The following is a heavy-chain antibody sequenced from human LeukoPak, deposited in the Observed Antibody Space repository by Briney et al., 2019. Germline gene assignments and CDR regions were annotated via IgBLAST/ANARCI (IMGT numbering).Heavy chain of an antibody. CDR3: AKGGSSSWYLPTDWFDP. J-gene: IGHJ5*02. CDR2: ISGSGGST. D-gene: IGHD6-13*01. CDR1: GFTFSSYA. V-gene: IGHV3-23*01. Sequence: PGGSLRLSCAASGFTFSSYAMSWVRQAPGKGLEWVSAISGSGGSTYYADSVKGRFTISRDNSKNTLYLQMNSLRAEDTAVYYCAKGGSSSWYLPTDWFDPWGQGTLVTVSS.